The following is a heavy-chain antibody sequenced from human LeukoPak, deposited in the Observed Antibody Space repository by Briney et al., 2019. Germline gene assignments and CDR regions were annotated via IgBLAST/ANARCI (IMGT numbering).Heavy chain of an antibody. CDR1: GFTFSSYA. Sequence: GGSLRLSCAASGFTFSSYAMHWVRQAPGKGLEWVAVISYDGSNKYYADSVKGRFTISRDNSKNTLYLQMNSLRAEDTAVYYCARGGQQLVLEYFQHWGQGTLVTVSS. J-gene: IGHJ1*01. CDR3: ARGGQQLVLEYFQH. CDR2: ISYDGSNK. D-gene: IGHD6-13*01. V-gene: IGHV3-30-3*01.